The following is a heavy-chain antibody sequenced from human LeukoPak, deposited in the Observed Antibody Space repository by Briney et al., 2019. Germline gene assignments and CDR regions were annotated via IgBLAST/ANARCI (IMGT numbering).Heavy chain of an antibody. Sequence: SETLSLTCTVSGGSISSYYWSWIRQPAGKGLEWIGRIYTSGSTNYNPSLKSQVTMSVDTPKNQFSLKLSSVTAADTAVYYCARGYYDFWSGPPLRARLNAFDIWGQGTMVTVSS. CDR2: IYTSGST. CDR1: GGSISSYY. J-gene: IGHJ3*02. CDR3: ARGYYDFWSGPPLRARLNAFDI. D-gene: IGHD3-3*01. V-gene: IGHV4-4*07.